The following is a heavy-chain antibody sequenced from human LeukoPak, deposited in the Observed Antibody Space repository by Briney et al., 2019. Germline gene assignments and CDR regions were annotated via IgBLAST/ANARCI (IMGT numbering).Heavy chain of an antibody. Sequence: GSLRLSCSASGFTFSMSAMHWVRQGPGKGLQYVSAISSNGGSTYYADSVKGRFTISRDNSKNTLHLQMSSLRPEDTAVYYCVGVRWFGGSNWFDPWGQGTLVTVSS. CDR3: VGVRWFGGSNWFDP. D-gene: IGHD3-10*01. CDR2: ISSNGGST. CDR1: GFTFSMSA. V-gene: IGHV3-64D*09. J-gene: IGHJ5*02.